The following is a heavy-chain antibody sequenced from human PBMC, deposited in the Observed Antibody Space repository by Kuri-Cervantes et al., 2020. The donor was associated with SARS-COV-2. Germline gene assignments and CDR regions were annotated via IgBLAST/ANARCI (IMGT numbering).Heavy chain of an antibody. V-gene: IGHV3-49*04. J-gene: IGHJ4*02. CDR1: GFTFGDYA. CDR3: SVLDFWSGYYNDY. Sequence: GGCLRLSCTASGFTFGDYAMGWVRQAPGKGLEWVGFIRSKAYGGTTEYAASVKGRFTISRDDSKGIAYLQMNSLKTEDTAVYYCSVLDFWSGYYNDYWGQGTLVTVSS. D-gene: IGHD3-3*01. CDR2: IRSKAYGGTT.